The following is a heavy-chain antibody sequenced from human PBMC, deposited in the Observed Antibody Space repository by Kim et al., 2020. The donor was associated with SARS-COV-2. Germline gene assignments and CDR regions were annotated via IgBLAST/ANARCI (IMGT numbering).Heavy chain of an antibody. Sequence: ASVKVSCKASGYSFDTYDVNWVRQATGQGLEWMGYVNPKSGDTGYARKFQGRVTVARDSSISTAYLELTSLGFEDTAVYYCARGGIRGVTWNDAFDIWGQGTMVTVSS. CDR3: ARGGIRGVTWNDAFDI. CDR1: GYSFDTYD. D-gene: IGHD3-10*01. CDR2: VNPKSGDT. V-gene: IGHV1-8*01. J-gene: IGHJ3*02.